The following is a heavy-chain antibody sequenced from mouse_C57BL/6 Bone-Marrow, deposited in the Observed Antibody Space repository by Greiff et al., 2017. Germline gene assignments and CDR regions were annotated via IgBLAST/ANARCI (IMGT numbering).Heavy chain of an antibody. CDR2: IHPNSGST. V-gene: IGHV1-64*01. D-gene: IGHD2-12*01. J-gene: IGHJ2*01. Sequence: VQLQQSGTELVKPGASVKLSCKASGYTFTSYWMHWVKQRPGQGLEWIGMIHPNSGSTNYNEKFKSKATLTVDKSSSTAYMQLSSLTSEDSAVSYCSRSLYSYYFDYWGQGTTLTVSS. CDR1: GYTFTSYW. CDR3: SRSLYSYYFDY.